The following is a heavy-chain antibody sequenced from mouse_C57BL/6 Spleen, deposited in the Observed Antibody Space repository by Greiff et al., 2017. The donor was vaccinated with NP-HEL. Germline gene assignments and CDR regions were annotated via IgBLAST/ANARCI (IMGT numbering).Heavy chain of an antibody. CDR1: GFTFSSYT. Sequence: EVKVVESGGGLVKPGGSLKLSCAASGFTFSSYTMSWVRQTPEKRLEWVATISGGGGNTYYPDSVKGRFTISRDNAKNTLYLQMSSLRSEDTALYYCARYYYGLYAMDYWGQGTSVTVSS. CDR2: ISGGGGNT. CDR3: ARYYYGLYAMDY. D-gene: IGHD1-1*02. J-gene: IGHJ4*01. V-gene: IGHV5-9*01.